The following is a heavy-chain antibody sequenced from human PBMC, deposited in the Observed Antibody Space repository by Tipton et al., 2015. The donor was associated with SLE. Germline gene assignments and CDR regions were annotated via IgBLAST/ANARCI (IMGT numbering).Heavy chain of an antibody. Sequence: QLVQSGAEVKKPGASVKVSCKASGYTFTSYGITWVRQAPGQGLEWMGWISAFNGDTHYAQKLQGRVTMTTDTSTSTAYMELRSLTSDDTAVYYCVRSGYDYIWGTYRPTTCDYWGQGALVTVSS. CDR3: VRSGYDYIWGTYRPTTCDY. J-gene: IGHJ4*02. CDR2: ISAFNGDT. CDR1: GYTFTSYG. V-gene: IGHV1-18*01. D-gene: IGHD3-16*02.